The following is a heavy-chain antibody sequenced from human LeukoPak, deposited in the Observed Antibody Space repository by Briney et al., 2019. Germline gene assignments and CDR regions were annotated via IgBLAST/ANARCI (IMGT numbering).Heavy chain of an antibody. Sequence: PGGSLRLSCAASGFTFSSYGMHWVRQAPGKGLEWVSAITGSGASTFYADSVKGRFTISRDNSKNTLYLQMNSLRAEDAAVYYCARDFRSGFPNWFDPWGQGALVTVSS. J-gene: IGHJ5*02. V-gene: IGHV3-23*01. D-gene: IGHD3-3*01. CDR2: ITGSGAST. CDR1: GFTFSSYG. CDR3: ARDFRSGFPNWFDP.